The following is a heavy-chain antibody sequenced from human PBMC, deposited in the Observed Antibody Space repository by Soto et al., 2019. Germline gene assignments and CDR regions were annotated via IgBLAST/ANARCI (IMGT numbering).Heavy chain of an antibody. J-gene: IGHJ3*02. CDR2: IWSDGSQK. V-gene: IGHV3-33*01. Sequence: GGSLRLSCAASGFTFSSYGMHWVRQAPGKGLEWVAVIWSDGSQKYYADSVKGRFTISRDNSKNTLYLQMNSLRAEDTAVYYCARGRSEQLVSFDIWGQGTMVTVSS. CDR3: ARGRSEQLVSFDI. CDR1: GFTFSSYG. D-gene: IGHD6-13*01.